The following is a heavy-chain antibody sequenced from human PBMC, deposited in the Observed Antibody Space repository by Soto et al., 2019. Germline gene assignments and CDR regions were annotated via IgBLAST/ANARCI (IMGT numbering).Heavy chain of an antibody. J-gene: IGHJ4*01. CDR3: ARDGVAACNINFDY. CDR2: ISGDSGNT. V-gene: IGHV1-3*01. CDR1: GYMFTKSA. D-gene: IGHD6-25*01. Sequence: ASVKVSCKASGYMFTKSAMHWVRQAPGQRLEWMGWISGDSGNTKYSPKLQDRVTITRDTSASTAYMELSSLRSEDTALYYCARDGVAACNINFDYWGQGTLVTVP.